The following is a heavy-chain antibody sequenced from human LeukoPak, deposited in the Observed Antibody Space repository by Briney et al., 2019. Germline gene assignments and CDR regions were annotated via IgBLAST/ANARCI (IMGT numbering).Heavy chain of an antibody. CDR2: INSDGSST. CDR3: ARRIAAATSPYYCYVDV. D-gene: IGHD6-13*01. Sequence: GGSLRLSCAASGFTFSSYWMHWVRQAPGKGLVWVSRINSDGSSTSYADSVKGRFTISRDNAKNTLYLQMNSLRAEDTAVYYCARRIAAATSPYYCYVDVWGKGTTVTVSS. J-gene: IGHJ6*03. CDR1: GFTFSSYW. V-gene: IGHV3-74*01.